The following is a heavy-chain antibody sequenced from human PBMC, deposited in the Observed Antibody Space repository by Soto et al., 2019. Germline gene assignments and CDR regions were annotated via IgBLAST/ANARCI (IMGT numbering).Heavy chain of an antibody. CDR1: GGSISSGDYY. Sequence: SETLSLTCTVSGGSISSGDYYWSWIRQPPGKGLEWIGYIYYSGSTYYNPSLKSRATISVDTSKNQFSLKLSSVTAADTAVYYCARYSGSYRPAFDIWGQGTMVTVSS. CDR3: ARYSGSYRPAFDI. CDR2: IYYSGST. V-gene: IGHV4-30-4*01. D-gene: IGHD1-26*01. J-gene: IGHJ3*02.